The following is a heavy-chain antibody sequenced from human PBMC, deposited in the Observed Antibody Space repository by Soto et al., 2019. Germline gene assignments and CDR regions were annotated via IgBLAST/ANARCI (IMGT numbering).Heavy chain of an antibody. Sequence: SETLSLTCTVSGGSISSGGYYWSWIRQPPGKGLEWIGYIYYSGSTNYNPSLKSRVTISVDTSKNQFSLKLSSVTAADTAVHYCARLESDSSSYNYWFDPWGQGTLVTVSS. CDR1: GGSISSGGYY. J-gene: IGHJ5*02. V-gene: IGHV4-61*08. CDR3: ARLESDSSSYNYWFDP. D-gene: IGHD6-13*01. CDR2: IYYSGST.